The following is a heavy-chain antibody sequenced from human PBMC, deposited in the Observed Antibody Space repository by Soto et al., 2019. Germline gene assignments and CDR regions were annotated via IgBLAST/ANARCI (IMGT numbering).Heavy chain of an antibody. V-gene: IGHV3-21*01. Sequence: EVQLVESGGGLVKPGGSLRLSCAASGFTFSSYSMNWVRQAPGKGLEWVSSISSSSSYIYYADSVKGRFTISRDNAKNSLYLQMNSLRAEDTAVYYCARALDIVATTPFDYWGQGTLVTVSS. CDR3: ARALDIVATTPFDY. CDR2: ISSSSSYI. CDR1: GFTFSSYS. D-gene: IGHD5-12*01. J-gene: IGHJ4*02.